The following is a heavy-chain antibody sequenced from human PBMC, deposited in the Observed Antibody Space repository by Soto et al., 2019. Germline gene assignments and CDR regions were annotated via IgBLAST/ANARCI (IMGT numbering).Heavy chain of an antibody. J-gene: IGHJ4*02. CDR3: AAGDSSDTGDH. D-gene: IGHD5-18*01. CDR2: TTAILGTR. Sequence: SVKVSCKASGDTVSHYGVSWVRQVPGKGLEWMGGTTAILGTRDYAQKFQGRMTITSDESTTTSYMELNSLTSDDTAVYYCAAGDSSDTGDHWGKGTLVTVSS. V-gene: IGHV1-69*13. CDR1: GDTVSHYG.